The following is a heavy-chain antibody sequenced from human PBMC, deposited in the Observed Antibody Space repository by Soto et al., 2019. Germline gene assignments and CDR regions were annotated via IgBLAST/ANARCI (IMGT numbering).Heavy chain of an antibody. Sequence: GWSLRLSCAASGFTFSSYWMHWVRQAPGKGLVWVSRINSDGSSTSYADSVKGRFTISRDNAKNTLYLQMNSLRAEDTAVYYCARAARLPNYSGSSNWFDPWGQGTLVTVSS. J-gene: IGHJ5*02. CDR1: GFTFSSYW. D-gene: IGHD1-26*01. CDR2: INSDGSST. V-gene: IGHV3-74*01. CDR3: ARAARLPNYSGSSNWFDP.